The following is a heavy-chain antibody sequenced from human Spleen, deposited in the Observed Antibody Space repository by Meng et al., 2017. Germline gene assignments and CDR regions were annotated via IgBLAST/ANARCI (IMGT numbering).Heavy chain of an antibody. Sequence: QVQLPQWGAGLLKPSETLSLTCVVSGGSFSDYYWSWIRQPPGKGLEWIGEINHSGSTNYNPSLKSRVTISVDTSKNQFSLKLSSVTAADTAVYYCARKGLGLGFDYWGQGTLVTVSS. CDR3: ARKGLGLGFDY. J-gene: IGHJ4*02. CDR1: GGSFSDYY. CDR2: INHSGST. D-gene: IGHD6-19*01. V-gene: IGHV4-34*01.